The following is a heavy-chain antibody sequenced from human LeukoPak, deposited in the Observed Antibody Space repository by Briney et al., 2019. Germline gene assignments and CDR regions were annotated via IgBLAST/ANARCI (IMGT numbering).Heavy chain of an antibody. Sequence: GGSLRLSCAASGFTFSSYSMTWVRQAPGKGLEWVSSISGSSSYIYYADSVKGRFTISRDNAKNSLYLQMNSLRAEDTAVYYCARDLEPSWLRSPGYWGQGTLVTVSS. CDR2: ISGSSSYI. J-gene: IGHJ4*02. CDR3: ARDLEPSWLRSPGY. CDR1: GFTFSSYS. D-gene: IGHD5-12*01. V-gene: IGHV3-21*01.